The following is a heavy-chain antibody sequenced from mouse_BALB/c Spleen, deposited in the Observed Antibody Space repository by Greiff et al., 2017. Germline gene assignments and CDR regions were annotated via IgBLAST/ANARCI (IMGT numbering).Heavy chain of an antibody. Sequence: VMLVESGPGLVAPSQSLSITCTVSGFSLTGYGVNWVRQPPGKGLEWLGMIWGDGSTDYNSALKSRLSISKDNSKSQVFLKMNSLQTDDTARYDCARRDGNYPYAMDYWGQGTSVTVSS. D-gene: IGHD2-1*01. CDR3: ARRDGNYPYAMDY. V-gene: IGHV2-6-7*01. J-gene: IGHJ4*01. CDR2: IWGDGST. CDR1: GFSLTGYG.